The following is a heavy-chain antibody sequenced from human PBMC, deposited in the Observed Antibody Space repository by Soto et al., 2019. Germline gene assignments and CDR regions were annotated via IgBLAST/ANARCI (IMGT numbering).Heavy chain of an antibody. CDR1: GASISVHSYY. V-gene: IGHV4-39*01. J-gene: IGHJ5*02. CDR3: TRLYNWNDNYFVP. D-gene: IGHD1-20*01. Sequence: SETLSLTCTVSGASISVHSYYWTWIRQPPGKGLEWIGSSYYSGTTYFNPSLKSRATISVDTSKNQFSLRLTSVTAADTAIYYCTRLYNWNDNYFVPWCPGPLVTVSS. CDR2: SYYSGTT.